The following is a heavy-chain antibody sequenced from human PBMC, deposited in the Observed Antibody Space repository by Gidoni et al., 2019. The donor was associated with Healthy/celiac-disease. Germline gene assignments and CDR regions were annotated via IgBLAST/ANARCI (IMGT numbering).Heavy chain of an antibody. J-gene: IGHJ6*02. CDR1: GFTFSSYA. CDR2: ISSNGGST. Sequence: EVQLVESGGGLVQPGVSLRLSCAASGFTFSSYAMHWVRQAPGKGLEYVSAISSNGGSTYYANSVKGRFTISRDNSKNTLYLQMGSLRAEDMAVYYCARGGYGRAAYYYYYGMDVWGQGTTVTVSS. V-gene: IGHV3-64*01. CDR3: ARGGYGRAAYYYYYGMDV. D-gene: IGHD5-12*01.